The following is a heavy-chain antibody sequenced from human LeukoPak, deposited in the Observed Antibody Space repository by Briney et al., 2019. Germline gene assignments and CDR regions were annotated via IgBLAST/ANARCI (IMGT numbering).Heavy chain of an antibody. J-gene: IGHJ4*02. CDR1: GYTFTSYG. V-gene: IGHV1-18*01. D-gene: IGHD3-10*01. CDR2: ISAYNGNT. CDR3: ARGRQVRGVIKTIDY. Sequence: ASVKVSCKASGYTFTSYGISWVRQAPGQGLEWMGWISAYNGNTNHAQKLQGRVTMTTDTSTSTAYMELRSLRSDDTAVYYCARGRQVRGVIKTIDYWGQGTLVTVSS.